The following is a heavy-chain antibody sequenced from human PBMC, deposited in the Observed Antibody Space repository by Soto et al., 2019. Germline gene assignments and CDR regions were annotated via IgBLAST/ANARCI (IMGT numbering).Heavy chain of an antibody. D-gene: IGHD2-15*01. J-gene: IGHJ4*02. CDR1: GYTFTTYY. V-gene: IGHV1-46*01. CDR3: ARAGYCSGGTCFHGNCDY. Sequence: QVQLVQSGAEVKRPGASVKVSCKASGYTFTTYYMHWVRQAPGQGLEWLGIINPNGGSTTYAQKFQGKVTMTRDTSTSTGYLGLSRLRSEDTAVYYCARAGYCSGGTCFHGNCDYWGQGTLVTVSA. CDR2: INPNGGST.